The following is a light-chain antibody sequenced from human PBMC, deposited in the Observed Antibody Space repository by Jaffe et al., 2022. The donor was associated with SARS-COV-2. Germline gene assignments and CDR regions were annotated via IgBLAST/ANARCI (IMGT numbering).Light chain of an antibody. CDR2: GAS. J-gene: IGKJ1*01. CDR1: QSISRY. V-gene: IGKV1-39*01. Sequence: DIQMTQSPSSLSASVGDSVTITCRASQSISRYLNWYQQNPGKAPNLLIYGASSLPSGVPSRFSGSGSGTDFALTISSLQPEDSATYYCQQSYSTPQTFGQGTKVEIK. CDR3: QQSYSTPQT.